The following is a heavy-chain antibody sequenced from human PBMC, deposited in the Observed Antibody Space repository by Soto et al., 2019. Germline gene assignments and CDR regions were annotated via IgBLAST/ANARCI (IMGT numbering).Heavy chain of an antibody. V-gene: IGHV1-24*01. CDR2: FDPGNGQK. CDR3: ATDGNNGNNWFDP. J-gene: IGHJ5*02. D-gene: IGHD1-20*01. Sequence: ASLKVSCKVYGHTLAELSMNWVRQAPGKGLEWMGGFDPGNGQKFYAQKFQGRVIMTGDTSTETAYMELSSLRSEDTAVYYCATDGNNGNNWFDPWGQGTQVTVSS. CDR1: GHTLAELS.